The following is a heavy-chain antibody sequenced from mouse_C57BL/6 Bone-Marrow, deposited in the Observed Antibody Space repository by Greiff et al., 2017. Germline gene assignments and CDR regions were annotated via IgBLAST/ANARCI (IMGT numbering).Heavy chain of an antibody. CDR2: INPSNGGT. V-gene: IGHV1-53*01. D-gene: IGHD1-1*01. CDR3: AREEGITTVGPWFAY. J-gene: IGHJ3*01. Sequence: LQQPGTELVKPGASVKLSCKASGYTFTSYWMHWVKQRPGQGLEWIGNINPSNGGTNYNEKFKSKATLTVDKSSSTAYMQLSSLTSEDSAVYYCAREEGITTVGPWFAYWGQGTLVTVSA. CDR1: GYTFTSYW.